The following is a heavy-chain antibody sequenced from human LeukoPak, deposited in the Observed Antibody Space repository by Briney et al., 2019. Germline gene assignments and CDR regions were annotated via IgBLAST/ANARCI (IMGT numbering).Heavy chain of an antibody. J-gene: IGHJ3*02. CDR2: IYYSGST. D-gene: IGHD1-26*01. V-gene: IGHV4-39*07. Sequence: PSETLSLTCTVSGGSISSSSYYWGWIRQPPGKGLEWIGSIYYSGSTYYNPSLKSRVTISVDTSKNQFSLKLSSVTAADTAVYYCARDLSYDAFDIWGQGTMVTVSS. CDR3: ARDLSYDAFDI. CDR1: GGSISSSSYY.